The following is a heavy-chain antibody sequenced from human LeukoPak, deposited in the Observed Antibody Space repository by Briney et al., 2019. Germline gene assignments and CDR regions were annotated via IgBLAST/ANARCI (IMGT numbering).Heavy chain of an antibody. CDR2: IYYSGST. J-gene: IGHJ3*02. V-gene: IGHV4-59*01. D-gene: IGHD5-18*01. Sequence: SETLSLTCTVSGGSISSYYWSWIRQPPGKGLEWIGYIYYSGSTNYNPSLKSRVTISVDTSKNQFSLKLSSVTAADTAVYYCASVGGGYSYGYYAFDIWGQGTMVTVSS. CDR3: ASVGGGYSYGYYAFDI. CDR1: GGSISSYY.